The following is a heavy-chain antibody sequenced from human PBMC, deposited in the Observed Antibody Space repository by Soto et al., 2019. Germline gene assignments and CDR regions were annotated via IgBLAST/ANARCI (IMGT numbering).Heavy chain of an antibody. Sequence: EVQLLESGGGLVQPGGSLRLSCAASGFTFSSYAMNWVRQAPGKGLEWVSVISGSGGSTYYADSVKGRFTISRGNSKNTRYLQMNSRRAEDTAVYDCARRSSGGYFDYWGQGTLVTVSS. CDR1: GFTFSSYA. J-gene: IGHJ4*02. V-gene: IGHV3-23*01. CDR2: ISGSGGST. CDR3: ARRSSGGYFDY. D-gene: IGHD6-19*01.